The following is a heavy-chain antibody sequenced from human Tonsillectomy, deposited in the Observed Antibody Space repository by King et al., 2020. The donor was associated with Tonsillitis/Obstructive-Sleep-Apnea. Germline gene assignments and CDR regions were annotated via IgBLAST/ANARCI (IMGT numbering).Heavy chain of an antibody. CDR3: ARGGDYCSGGSCYPYYFDY. CDR2: INHSGST. CDR1: GGSFSGYY. D-gene: IGHD2-15*01. V-gene: IGHV4-34*01. J-gene: IGHJ4*02. Sequence: VQLQQWGAGLLKPSETLSLTCAVYGGSFSGYYWSWIRQPPGKGLEWIGEINHSGSTNYNPSLKSRVTISVDTSKNQFSLKLSSVTAADTAVYYCARGGDYCSGGSCYPYYFDYWGQGTLVTVSS.